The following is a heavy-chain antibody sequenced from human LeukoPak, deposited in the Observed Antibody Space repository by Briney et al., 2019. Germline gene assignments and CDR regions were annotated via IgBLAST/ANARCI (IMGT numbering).Heavy chain of an antibody. J-gene: IGHJ6*03. V-gene: IGHV3-48*01. D-gene: IGHD2-15*01. CDR3: ARAYCSGGSCYGYMDV. CDR2: ISTSSTI. Sequence: GGSLRLSCAASGFTFSSHVLHWVRQAPGKGLEWVSYISTSSTIYYADSVKGRFTISRDNAKNSLYLQMNSLRAEDTALYYCARAYCSGGSCYGYMDVWGKGTTVTVSS. CDR1: GFTFSSHV.